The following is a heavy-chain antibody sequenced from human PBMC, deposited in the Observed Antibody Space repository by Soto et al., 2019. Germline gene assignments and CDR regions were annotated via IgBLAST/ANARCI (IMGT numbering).Heavy chain of an antibody. CDR1: GYTFSSYA. CDR3: ARAWVVVTAPDY. J-gene: IGHJ4*02. Sequence: QVQLVQSGAEEKKPGASVRVSCKASGYTFSSYAMNWVRQAPGQRLEWMGWINAGNGNTKYSQKFQGRVTITRDTSASTADMELSSLRSEDTAVYYCARAWVVVTAPDYWGQGTLGTVSS. V-gene: IGHV1-3*05. CDR2: INAGNGNT. D-gene: IGHD2-21*02.